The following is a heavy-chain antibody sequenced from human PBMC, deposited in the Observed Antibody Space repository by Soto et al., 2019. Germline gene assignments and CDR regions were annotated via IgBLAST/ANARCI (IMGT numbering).Heavy chain of an antibody. CDR2: IIPIFGTA. CDR3: ARDCTGTTCYYYGMDV. V-gene: IGHV1-69*13. J-gene: IGHJ6*02. CDR1: GGTFSSYA. D-gene: IGHD1-1*01. Sequence: SVKVSCKASGGTFSSYAISWVRQAPGQGLEWMGGIIPIFGTANYAQKFQGRVTITADESTSTAYMELSSLRSEDTAVYYCARDCTGTTCYYYGMDVWGQGTTVTVSS.